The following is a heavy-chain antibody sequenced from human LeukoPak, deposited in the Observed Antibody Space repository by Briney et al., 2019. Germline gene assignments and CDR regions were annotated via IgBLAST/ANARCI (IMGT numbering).Heavy chain of an antibody. CDR1: GFTVSSNY. Sequence: PGGSLRLSGAASGFTVSSNYMSWVRQAPGKGLEWVSVIYSGGSTYYADSVKGRFTISRDNSKNTLYLQMNSLRAEDTAVYYCARDQREQQLGFDPWGQGTLVTVSS. V-gene: IGHV3-66*01. CDR3: ARDQREQQLGFDP. D-gene: IGHD6-13*01. CDR2: IYSGGST. J-gene: IGHJ5*02.